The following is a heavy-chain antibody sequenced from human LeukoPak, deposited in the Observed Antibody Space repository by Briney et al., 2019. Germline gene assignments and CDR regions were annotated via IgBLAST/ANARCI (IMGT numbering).Heavy chain of an antibody. V-gene: IGHV1-46*01. CDR3: ARDGGVGGRYCSSTSCYKGSWFDP. Sequence: ASVKVSCKASGYTFTSYYMHWVRQAPGQGLEWMGIINPSGGSTSYAQKFQGRVTMTRDTSTSTVYMELSSLRSEDTAVYYCARDGGVGGRYCSSTSCYKGSWFDPWGQGTLVTVSS. CDR1: GYTFTSYY. J-gene: IGHJ5*02. CDR2: INPSGGST. D-gene: IGHD2-2*02.